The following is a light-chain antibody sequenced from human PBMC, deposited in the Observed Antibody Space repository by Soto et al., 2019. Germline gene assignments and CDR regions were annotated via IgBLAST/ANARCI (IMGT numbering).Light chain of an antibody. Sequence: QSALTQPASVSGSPGQSITISCTGTSSDVGGYNYVSWYQQHPGKAPKPMIYYVSNGPSGVSNRFSGSKSGNTASLTISWLQAEDEAYYYCSSYTSSSTLYVFGTGTKVT. CDR1: SSDVGGYNY. CDR3: SSYTSSSTLYV. CDR2: YVS. J-gene: IGLJ1*01. V-gene: IGLV2-14*01.